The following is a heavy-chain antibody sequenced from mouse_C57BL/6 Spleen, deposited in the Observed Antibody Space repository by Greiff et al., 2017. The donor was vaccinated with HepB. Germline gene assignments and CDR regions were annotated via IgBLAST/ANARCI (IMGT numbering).Heavy chain of an antibody. CDR3: ARGLSDY. Sequence: QVQLQQPGAELVKPGASVKMSCKASGYTFTSYWITWVKQRPEQGLEWIGDIDPGSGSTNYNEKFKSKATLTIDTSSSTAYMQLSSLTAEDSAVYYCARGLSDYWGKGTTLTVSS. CDR2: IDPGSGST. CDR1: GYTFTSYW. D-gene: IGHD3-3*01. V-gene: IGHV1-55*01. J-gene: IGHJ2*01.